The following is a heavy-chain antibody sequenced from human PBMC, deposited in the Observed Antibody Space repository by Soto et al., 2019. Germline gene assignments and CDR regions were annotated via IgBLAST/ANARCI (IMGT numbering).Heavy chain of an antibody. J-gene: IGHJ4*02. V-gene: IGHV1-18*01. Sequence: QVLLVQSAAEVKKPGASVRVSCTASGYPFTNYVLNWVRQAPGQGLEWMGWISPYNGNTYYEQKFQDRVTMTTDTSTSTAYLELRSLSSDDTAVYFCARDMPIWVSHHYFGYWGQGTLVTVSS. CDR3: ARDMPIWVSHHYFGY. CDR2: ISPYNGNT. CDR1: GYPFTNYV. D-gene: IGHD2-2*01.